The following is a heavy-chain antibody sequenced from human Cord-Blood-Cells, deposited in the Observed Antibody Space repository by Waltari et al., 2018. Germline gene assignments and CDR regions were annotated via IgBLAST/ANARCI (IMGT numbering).Heavy chain of an antibody. J-gene: IGHJ4*02. V-gene: IGHV4-39*01. CDR1: GGSISSSSYY. Sequence: QLQLQESGPGLVKPSETLSLTCTVSGGSISSSSYYWGWIHQPPGKGLEWIGSIYYSGSTYYTPSLKSRVTISVDTSKNQFSLKLSSVTAADTAVYYCASTGYSSWYFDYWGQGTLVTVSS. CDR2: IYYSGST. D-gene: IGHD6-13*01. CDR3: ASTGYSSWYFDY.